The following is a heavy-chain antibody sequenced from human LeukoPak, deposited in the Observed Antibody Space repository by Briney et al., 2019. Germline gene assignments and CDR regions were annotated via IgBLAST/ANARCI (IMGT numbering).Heavy chain of an antibody. J-gene: IGHJ4*02. CDR2: ISLTGLT. V-gene: IGHV4-4*02. Sequence: SGTLSLTCGVSGGSISNTNWWSWVRQPPGQGLEWIGEISLTGLTNYNPSLESRVSVSLDKSKNQLSPNLTSVTAADTAVYYCSRENGAFSPFGYWGQGTLVTVPS. CDR1: GGSISNTNW. D-gene: IGHD2-8*01. CDR3: SRENGAFSPFGY.